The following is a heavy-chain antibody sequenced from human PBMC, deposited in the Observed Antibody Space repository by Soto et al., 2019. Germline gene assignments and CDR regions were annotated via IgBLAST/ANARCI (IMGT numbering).Heavy chain of an antibody. D-gene: IGHD4-17*01. Sequence: GGSLRLSCAASVFSFSSYAMTWVRQAPGKGLEWVSTISYSGTMTYYADSVKGRFTISRDNSKNTLYLQMTRLRDEDTAVYYCAKDPTVSLRGSDYWGQGNLVTVSS. CDR2: ISYSGTMT. CDR1: VFSFSSYA. J-gene: IGHJ4*02. CDR3: AKDPTVSLRGSDY. V-gene: IGHV3-23*01.